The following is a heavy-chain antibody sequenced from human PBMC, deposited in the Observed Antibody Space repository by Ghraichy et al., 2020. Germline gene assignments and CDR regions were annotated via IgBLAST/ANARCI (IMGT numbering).Heavy chain of an antibody. D-gene: IGHD6-13*01. CDR2: IYYSGST. J-gene: IGHJ6*03. CDR1: GGSISSYY. CDR3: ARGVAAAGTLIPPFNYYYYYYYMDV. Sequence: SETLSLTCTVSGGSISSYYWSWIRQPPGKGLEWIGYIYYSGSTNYNPSLKSRVTISVDTSKNQFSLKLSSVTAADTAEYYCARGVAAAGTLIPPFNYYYYYYYMDVWGKGTTVTVSS. V-gene: IGHV4-59*01.